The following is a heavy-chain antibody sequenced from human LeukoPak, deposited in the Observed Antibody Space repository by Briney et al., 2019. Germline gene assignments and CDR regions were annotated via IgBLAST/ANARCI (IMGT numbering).Heavy chain of an antibody. J-gene: IGHJ4*02. V-gene: IGHV3-15*01. CDR2: IKSKIDGGTT. D-gene: IGHD1-1*01. CDR3: TTDMGAGTTWFDY. CDR1: GLTFNNAW. Sequence: GGSLRLSCTASGLTFNNAWMTWVRQAPGKGLEWVGRIKSKIDGGTTDYAAPVKGRFTISRDDSKNTLYLQMNSLKTEDTAVYYCTTDMGAGTTWFDYWGQGTLVTVSS.